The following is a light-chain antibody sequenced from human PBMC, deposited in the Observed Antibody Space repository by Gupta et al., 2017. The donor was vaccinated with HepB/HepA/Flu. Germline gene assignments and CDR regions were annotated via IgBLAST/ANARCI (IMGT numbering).Light chain of an antibody. CDR3: ADSDTSMNAWV. CDR1: SSNIGSNP. J-gene: IGLJ3*02. CDR2: YQN. V-gene: IGLV1-44*01. Sequence: QFVLTQPPSASGTPGQRITISCSGGSSNIGSNPVNWYQQVPGTAPKLLIYYQNQRPSGVPDRFLGYKAGTYASPQTRGLQSEEEADDYCADSDTSMNAWVFGGGTKLTVL.